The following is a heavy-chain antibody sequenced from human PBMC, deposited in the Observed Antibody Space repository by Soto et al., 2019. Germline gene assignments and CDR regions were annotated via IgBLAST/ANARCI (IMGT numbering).Heavy chain of an antibody. CDR3: ARDLDGSGNYYTDF. Sequence: QVQLVQSGAEVKKPGASVKVSRKASGYPFTSCGISWVRQAPGQGLEWMGWVSAHNGNTYYAQKFQGRVTLTTDISTSTAYMEVRSLRSDDTAVYYCARDLDGSGNYYTDFWGQGTLVAVSS. CDR2: VSAHNGNT. V-gene: IGHV1-18*01. J-gene: IGHJ4*02. D-gene: IGHD3-10*01. CDR1: GYPFTSCG.